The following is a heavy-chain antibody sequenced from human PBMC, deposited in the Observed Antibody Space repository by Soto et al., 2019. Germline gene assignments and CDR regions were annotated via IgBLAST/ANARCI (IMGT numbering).Heavy chain of an antibody. CDR3: ASWIQRWYAFDI. V-gene: IGHV4-59*01. J-gene: IGHJ3*02. Sequence: SETLSLTCTVSGGSISSYYWSWIRQPPGKGLEWIGYIYYSGSTNYNPSLKSRVTISVDTSKNQFSLKLSSVTAADTAVYYCASWIQRWYAFDIWGQGTMVTVSS. CDR1: GGSISSYY. D-gene: IGHD5-18*01. CDR2: IYYSGST.